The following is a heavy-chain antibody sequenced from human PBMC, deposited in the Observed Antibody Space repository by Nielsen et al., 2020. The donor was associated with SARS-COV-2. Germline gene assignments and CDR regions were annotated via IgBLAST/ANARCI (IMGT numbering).Heavy chain of an antibody. CDR2: IIIVFDAA. V-gene: IGHV1-69*13. D-gene: IGHD4-23*01. CDR3: ARHDYGGNSPIDS. Sequence: SVKVSRKASGGTFSSDAFSWVRQAPGQGLEWLGGIIIVFDAAKYAQKFQGRATITADESTNTAYLELSSLRSEDTAVYYCARHDYGGNSPIDSWGQGTLVTVSS. CDR1: GGTFSSDA. J-gene: IGHJ4*02.